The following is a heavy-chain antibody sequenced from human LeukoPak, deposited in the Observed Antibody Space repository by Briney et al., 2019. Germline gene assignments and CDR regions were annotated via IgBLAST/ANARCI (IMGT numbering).Heavy chain of an antibody. CDR1: GFSFSNYW. CDR2: TNEHGTIK. CDR3: VVDLSGSADY. Sequence: PGGSLRLSCAASGFSFSNYWFHWVRQAPGEGLVWVSRTNEHGTIKNYADSVKGRFTISRDNAKNTLYLQMNSLRTEDSALYYCVVDLSGSADYWGQGTLVTVSS. J-gene: IGHJ4*02. D-gene: IGHD3-10*01. V-gene: IGHV3-74*01.